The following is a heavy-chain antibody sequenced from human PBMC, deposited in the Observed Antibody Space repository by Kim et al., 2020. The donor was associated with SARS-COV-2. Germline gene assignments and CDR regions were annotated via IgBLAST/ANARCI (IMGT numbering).Heavy chain of an antibody. CDR1: GFTFSRYA. CDR2: ISGGGGRI. J-gene: IGHJ4*02. D-gene: IGHD4-17*01. Sequence: GGSLRLSCVGSGFTFSRYAMSWVRQAPGKGLEWVSGISGGGGRIYYTDSVKGRFTISRDNSKNTLFLQLSSLRAEDTALYYCSKDRVSDYGDQNDYWGQG. CDR3: SKDRVSDYGDQNDY. V-gene: IGHV3-23*01.